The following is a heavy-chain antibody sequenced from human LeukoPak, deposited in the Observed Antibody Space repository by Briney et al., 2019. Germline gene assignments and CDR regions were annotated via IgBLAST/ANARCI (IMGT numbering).Heavy chain of an antibody. CDR2: ISSSSSTI. Sequence: GGSLRLSCAASGSTFSSYSMNWVRQAPGKGLEWVSYISSSSSTIYYADSVKGRFTISRDNGKNSLYLQMNSLRAEDTAVYYCASQLGDASDIWGQGTMVTVSS. CDR3: ASQLGDASDI. D-gene: IGHD6-13*01. J-gene: IGHJ3*02. V-gene: IGHV3-48*01. CDR1: GSTFSSYS.